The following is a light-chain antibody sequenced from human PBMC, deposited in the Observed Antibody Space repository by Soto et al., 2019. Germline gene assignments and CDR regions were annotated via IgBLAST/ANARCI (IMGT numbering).Light chain of an antibody. J-gene: IGLJ2*01. Sequence: QSALTQPASVSGSPEQSITISCTGTFSDVGSYNLVSWYQQHPGKAPKLMIYEDTKRPSGVSNRFSGSKSGYTASLTISGLQAEDEADYYCCSYAGSSTVVFGGGTKLTVL. CDR1: FSDVGSYNL. CDR2: EDT. V-gene: IGLV2-23*01. CDR3: CSYAGSSTVV.